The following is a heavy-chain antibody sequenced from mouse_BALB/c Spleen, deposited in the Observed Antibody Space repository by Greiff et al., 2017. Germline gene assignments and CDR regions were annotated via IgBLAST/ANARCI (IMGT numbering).Heavy chain of an antibody. V-gene: IGHV1-67*01. J-gene: IGHJ1*01. CDR1: GYTFTDYA. CDR3: ARPGQGRSFDV. CDR2: ISTYYGNT. Sequence: QVQLQQSGPELVRPGVSVKISCKGSGYTFTDYAMHWVKQSHAKSLEWIGVISTYYGNTNYNQKFKGKATMTVDKSSSTAYMELARLTSEDSAIYYCARPGQGRSFDVWGAGTTVTVSS. D-gene: IGHD3-3*01.